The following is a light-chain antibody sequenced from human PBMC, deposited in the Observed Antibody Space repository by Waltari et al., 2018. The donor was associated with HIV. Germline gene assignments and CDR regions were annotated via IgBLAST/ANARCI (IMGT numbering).Light chain of an antibody. CDR1: RSVGSY. CDR3: QQRTNWPPYS. J-gene: IGKJ2*03. CDR2: DAS. Sequence: EIVLTQSPATLSLSPGERATLSCRASRSVGSYLAWYQQKPGQAPRLLIDDASNRATGIPARFSGSGSGTDFTLTISSLEPEDFAVYYCQQRTNWPPYSFGQGTKLEIK. V-gene: IGKV3-11*01.